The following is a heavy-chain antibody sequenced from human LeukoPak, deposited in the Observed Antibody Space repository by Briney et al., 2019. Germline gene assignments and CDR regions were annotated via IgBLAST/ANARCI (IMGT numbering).Heavy chain of an antibody. CDR2: IYYSGST. CDR1: GGSISSYY. CDR3: ARDLRRMDV. Sequence: SETLSLTCTVPGGSISSYYWSWIRQPPGKGLEWIGYIYYSGSTNYNPSLKSRVTISVDTSKNQFSLKLSSVTAADTAVYYCARDLRRMDVWGKGTTVTISS. V-gene: IGHV4-59*01. J-gene: IGHJ6*04.